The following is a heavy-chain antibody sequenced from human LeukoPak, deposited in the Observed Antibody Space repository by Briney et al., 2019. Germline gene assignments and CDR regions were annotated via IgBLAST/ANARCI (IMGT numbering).Heavy chain of an antibody. CDR1: GFTFSSYA. D-gene: IGHD5-12*01. Sequence: GGSLRLSSAASGFTFSSYAMHWVRQAPGKGLEWVAVISYDGSNKYYADSVKGRFTISRDNSKNTLYLQMNSLRAEDTAVYYCARVDSGYDFFSYWGQGTLVTVSS. CDR3: ARVDSGYDFFSY. CDR2: ISYDGSNK. J-gene: IGHJ4*02. V-gene: IGHV3-30-3*01.